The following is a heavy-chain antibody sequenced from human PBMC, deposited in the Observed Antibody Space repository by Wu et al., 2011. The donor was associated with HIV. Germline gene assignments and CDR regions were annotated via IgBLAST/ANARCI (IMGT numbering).Heavy chain of an antibody. J-gene: IGHJ6*02. CDR2: IIPVFGTV. Sequence: QVQLVQSGAEVKKPGSSVKVSCKASGGTFSSSAISWVRQAPGQGLEWMGRIIPVFGTVSYAQKLQGRVTMTTDTSTSTAYMELRSLRSDDTAVYYCAREGDDILTGYPPGRYYYGMDVWGQGTTVTVSS. CDR3: AREGDDILTGYPPGRYYYGMDV. V-gene: IGHV1-69*05. D-gene: IGHD3-9*01. CDR1: GGTFSSSA.